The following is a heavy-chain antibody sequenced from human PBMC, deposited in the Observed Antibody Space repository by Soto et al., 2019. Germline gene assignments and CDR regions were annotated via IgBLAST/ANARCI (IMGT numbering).Heavy chain of an antibody. J-gene: IGHJ4*02. Sequence: PGGSLRLSCAASGFTFNTAWMNWVRQAPGKGLEFVSAISSNGGSTYYADSVKGRFTISRDNSKNTLYLQMSSLRAEDTAVYYCVKGPTNYDFWSGYYTSYFDYWGQGTLVTVSS. CDR2: ISSNGGST. CDR3: VKGPTNYDFWSGYYTSYFDY. V-gene: IGHV3-64D*08. D-gene: IGHD3-3*01. CDR1: GFTFNTAW.